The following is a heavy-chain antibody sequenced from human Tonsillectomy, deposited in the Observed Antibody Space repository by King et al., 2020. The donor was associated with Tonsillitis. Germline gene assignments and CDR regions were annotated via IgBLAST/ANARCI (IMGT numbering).Heavy chain of an antibody. CDR2: IYYSGST. CDR3: ARRGDCSSTSCYKYYFDY. V-gene: IGHV4-39*01. Sequence: QLQESGPGLVKPSETLSLTCTVSGGSISSSRYYWGWIRKPPGKGREWMGSIYYSGSTYYNPSLKSRVPISFDTSKNQLSLKLSSVTAADTAVYYCARRGDCSSTSCYKYYFDYWGQGTLVTVSS. D-gene: IGHD2-2*02. J-gene: IGHJ4*02. CDR1: GGSISSSRYY.